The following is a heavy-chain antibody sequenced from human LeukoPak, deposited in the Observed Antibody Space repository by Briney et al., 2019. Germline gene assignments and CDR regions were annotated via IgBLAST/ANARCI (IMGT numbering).Heavy chain of an antibody. V-gene: IGHV5-51*01. CDR1: GYSFTSYW. D-gene: IGHD3-16*02. Sequence: GESLKISCKGSGYSFTSYWIGWVRQMPGKGLEWMGIIYPGDSDTRYSPSFQGQVTISADKSISTAYLQWSSLKASDTAMYYCATTSVVIDPGPSEDLQNWGQGTLVTVSS. CDR2: IYPGDSDT. CDR3: ATTSVVIDPGPSEDLQN. J-gene: IGHJ1*01.